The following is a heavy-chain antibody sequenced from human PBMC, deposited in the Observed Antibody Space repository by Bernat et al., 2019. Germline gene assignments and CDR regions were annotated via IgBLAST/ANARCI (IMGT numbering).Heavy chain of an antibody. Sequence: EVQLVESGGDLVKPGMSLRLSCAASGFTFSNAWMNWVRQAPGKGLEWVGRIKSKTDGGTIDYAAPVKGRFTISRDDSKNTLFLQMINLKTADTAVYYCTTDPDTAAGTGGYLDYWGQGTLVTVSS. V-gene: IGHV3-15*07. D-gene: IGHD6-13*01. CDR1: GFTFSNAW. J-gene: IGHJ4*02. CDR3: TTDPDTAAGTGGYLDY. CDR2: IKSKTDGGTI.